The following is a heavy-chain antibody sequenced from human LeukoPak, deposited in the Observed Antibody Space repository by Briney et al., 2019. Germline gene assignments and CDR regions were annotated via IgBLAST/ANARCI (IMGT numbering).Heavy chain of an antibody. J-gene: IGHJ4*02. CDR2: ISAYNDNT. D-gene: IGHD5-18*01. V-gene: IGHV1-18*01. Sequence: ASVKVSCKASGYTFTSYGISWVRQAPGQGLERMGWISAYNDNTSYAQKLQGRVTMTTDTSTNTAYMELRSLRSDDTAVYYCARDSDGGYSYGNNFDYWGQGTLVTVSS. CDR3: ARDSDGGYSYGNNFDY. CDR1: GYTFTSYG.